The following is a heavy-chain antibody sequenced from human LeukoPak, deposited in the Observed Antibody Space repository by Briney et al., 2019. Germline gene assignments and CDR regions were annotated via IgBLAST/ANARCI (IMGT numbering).Heavy chain of an antibody. D-gene: IGHD3-10*02. Sequence: ASVKVSCKASGYTFTSYYMHWVRQAPGQGLEWMGWINPYNDITDYAQTFKGRVTMTTDTSTSTAYMELGSLRSDDTAVYYCARLFGELLLPSDHFYYMDVWGKGTAVTVSS. CDR3: ARLFGELLLPSDHFYYMDV. CDR1: GYTFTSYY. CDR2: INPYNDIT. J-gene: IGHJ6*03. V-gene: IGHV1-18*04.